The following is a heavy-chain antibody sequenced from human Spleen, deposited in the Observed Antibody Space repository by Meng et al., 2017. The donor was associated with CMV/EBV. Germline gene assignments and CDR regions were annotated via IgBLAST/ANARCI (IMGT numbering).Heavy chain of an antibody. CDR3: ARGGYYYSSGWYSDY. CDR1: GGSFSGYY. CDR2: INHSGST. J-gene: IGHJ4*02. Sequence: QVQLQQWGAGLLKPSETLSLTCAVYGGSFSGYYWSWIRRPPGKGLEWIGEINHSGSTNYNPSLKSRVTISVDTSKNQFSLKLSSVTAADTAVYYCARGGYYYSSGWYSDYWGQGTLVTVSS. V-gene: IGHV4-34*01. D-gene: IGHD6-19*01.